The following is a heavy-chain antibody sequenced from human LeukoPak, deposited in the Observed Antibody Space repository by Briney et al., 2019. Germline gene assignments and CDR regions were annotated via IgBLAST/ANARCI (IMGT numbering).Heavy chain of an antibody. CDR3: TTDHISRFDY. J-gene: IGHJ4*02. Sequence: GGSLRLSCAASGFTFSNAWMSWVRQAPGKGLEWVGRIKSKTGGGTTDYAAPVKGRFTISRDDSKNTLYLQMNSLKTEDTAVYYCTTDHISRFDYWGQGTLVTVSS. V-gene: IGHV3-15*01. CDR2: IKSKTGGGTT. CDR1: GFTFSNAW.